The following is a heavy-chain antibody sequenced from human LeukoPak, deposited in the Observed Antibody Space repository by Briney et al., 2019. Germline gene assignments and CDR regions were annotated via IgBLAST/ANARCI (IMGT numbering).Heavy chain of an antibody. V-gene: IGHV3-23*01. CDR3: ARDRGPYVAIGNNWLDP. CDR1: GFTFKLSA. D-gene: IGHD3-10*02. Sequence: GGSLRLSCEASGFTFKLSAMNWVRQAPGKGLEWVSSITGFGTDTYYADSVKGRFTVSRDNSKSTLYLQMNSLRAEHTAVYYCARDRGPYVAIGNNWLDPWGQGTLVTVSS. J-gene: IGHJ5*02. CDR2: ITGFGTDT.